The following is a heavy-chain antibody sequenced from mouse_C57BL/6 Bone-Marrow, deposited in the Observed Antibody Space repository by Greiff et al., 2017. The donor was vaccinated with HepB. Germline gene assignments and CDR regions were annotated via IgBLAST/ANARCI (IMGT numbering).Heavy chain of an antibody. Sequence: VQLKQSGPELVKPGASVKISCTASGYSFTDYNMNWVKQSNGKSLEWIGVINPNYGTTSYNQKFKGKATLTVDQSSSTAYMQLSSLTSEDSAVYYCARGEDYGYDGFDYWGQGTTLTVSS. CDR3: ARGEDYGYDGFDY. V-gene: IGHV1-39*01. CDR1: GYSFTDYN. J-gene: IGHJ2*01. D-gene: IGHD2-2*01. CDR2: INPNYGTT.